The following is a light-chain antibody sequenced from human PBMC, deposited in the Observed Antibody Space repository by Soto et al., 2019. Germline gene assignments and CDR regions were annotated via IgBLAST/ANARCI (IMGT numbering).Light chain of an antibody. CDR2: AAS. V-gene: IGKV3D-15*01. CDR1: QSVGNN. Sequence: EIVMTQSPATLSVSPGARVTLSCRASQSVGNNLAWYQQKPGQAPSLLIYAASTRATGIPARFIGNGSGTEFTLTISSLQSEDFAVYYCKQYNNWWTFGQGTKVDIK. J-gene: IGKJ1*01. CDR3: KQYNNWWT.